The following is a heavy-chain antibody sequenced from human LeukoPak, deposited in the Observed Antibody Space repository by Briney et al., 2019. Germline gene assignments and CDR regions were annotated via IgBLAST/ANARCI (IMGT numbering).Heavy chain of an antibody. V-gene: IGHV3-48*01. Sequence: PGGSLRLSCAASGFTFSSYWMNWVRQAPGKGLEWVSYIRSSSSSIYYADSVKGRFTISRDNAKNLLYLQMNSLRAEDTAVYYCARDQSIESRWDYMAVWGKGTTVTVSS. J-gene: IGHJ6*03. CDR3: ARDQSIESRWDYMAV. CDR1: GFTFSSYW. CDR2: IRSSSSSI. D-gene: IGHD1-26*01.